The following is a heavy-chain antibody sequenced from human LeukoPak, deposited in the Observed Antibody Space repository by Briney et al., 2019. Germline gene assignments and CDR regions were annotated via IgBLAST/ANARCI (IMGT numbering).Heavy chain of an antibody. CDR2: IYYSGST. CDR3: ARSGYSSSGEAFDI. CDR1: GGSISSSSYY. J-gene: IGHJ3*02. Sequence: SETLSLTCTVSGGSISSSSYYWGWIRQPPGKGLEWIGSIYYSGSTYYNPSLKSRVTISVDTSKNQFSLKLSSVTAADTAVYYCARSGYSSSGEAFDIWGQGTMVTVSS. D-gene: IGHD6-13*01. V-gene: IGHV4-39*01.